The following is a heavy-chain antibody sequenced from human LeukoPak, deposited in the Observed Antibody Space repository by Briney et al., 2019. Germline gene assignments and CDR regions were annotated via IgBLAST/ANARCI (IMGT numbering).Heavy chain of an antibody. D-gene: IGHD3-22*01. CDR3: ARVSNYYDSSGYYYYYYMDV. CDR2: ISSSSTI. V-gene: IGHV3-48*01. CDR1: GFTFSSYS. J-gene: IGHJ6*03. Sequence: GGSLRLSCAASGFTFSSYSMNWVRQAPGKGLEWVSYISSSSTIYYADSVKGRFTISRDNAKNSLYLQMNSLRAEDTAVYYCARVSNYYDSSGYYYYYYMDVWGKGTTVTVSS.